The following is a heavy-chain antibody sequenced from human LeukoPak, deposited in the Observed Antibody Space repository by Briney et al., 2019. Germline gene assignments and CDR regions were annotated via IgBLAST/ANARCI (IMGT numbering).Heavy chain of an antibody. J-gene: IGHJ4*02. D-gene: IGHD5-24*01. V-gene: IGHV4-59*01. CDR1: GGSISSYY. Sequence: SEXLSLTCTVSGGSISSYYWSWLRQPPGKGLEWIGYIYYSGSTNYNTSLTSRGTISVETYKNQFSLKLSSVTAADTAVYYCARVETRDGYNYGYFDYWGQGTLVTVSS. CDR3: ARVETRDGYNYGYFDY. CDR2: IYYSGST.